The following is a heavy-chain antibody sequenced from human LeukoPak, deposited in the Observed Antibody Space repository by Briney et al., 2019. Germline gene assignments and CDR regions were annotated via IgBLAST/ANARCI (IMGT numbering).Heavy chain of an antibody. CDR3: AKGQGRVVTPRDSPDF. CDR2: ISGNGGST. J-gene: IGHJ4*02. CDR1: GFTFSSYA. D-gene: IGHD4-23*01. V-gene: IGHV3-23*01. Sequence: GGSLRLSCAASGFTFSSYAMNWVRQAPGKGLEWVSVISGNGGSTYHADSVKGRFTISGDNSKNTLYLQMNSLRVEDTAVYYCAKGQGRVVTPRDSPDFWGQGTLVTVSS.